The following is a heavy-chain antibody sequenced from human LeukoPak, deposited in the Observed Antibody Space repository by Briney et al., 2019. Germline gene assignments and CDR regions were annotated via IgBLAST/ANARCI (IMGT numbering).Heavy chain of an antibody. Sequence: GASVKVSCKASGGTFSSYAISWVRQAPGQGLEWMGRIIPILGIANYAQKFQGRVTITADKSTSTAYMELSSLRSEDTAVYYCARAVYGSGSYHFDYWGQGTLVTVSS. J-gene: IGHJ4*02. V-gene: IGHV1-69*04. CDR2: IIPILGIA. CDR1: GGTFSSYA. CDR3: ARAVYGSGSYHFDY. D-gene: IGHD3-10*01.